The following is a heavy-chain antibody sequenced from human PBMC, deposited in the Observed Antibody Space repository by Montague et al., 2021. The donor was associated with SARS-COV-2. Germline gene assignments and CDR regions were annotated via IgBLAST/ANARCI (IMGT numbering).Heavy chain of an antibody. CDR3: ARAPVAHITIFGVVTSFDY. J-gene: IGHJ4*02. CDR2: IYYSWST. Sequence: SETLSLTCTVSGGSISSYYWSWIRQPPGKGLEWIGYIYYSWSTNYNPSLKSRVTISVDTSKSQFSLKLSSVTAADTAVYYCARAPVAHITIFGVVTSFDYWGQGTLVTVSS. CDR1: GGSISSYY. D-gene: IGHD3-3*01. V-gene: IGHV4-59*01.